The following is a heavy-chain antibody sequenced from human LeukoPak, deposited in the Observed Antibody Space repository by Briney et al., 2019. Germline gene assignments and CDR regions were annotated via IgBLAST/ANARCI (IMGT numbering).Heavy chain of an antibody. CDR3: ARDDCGDTCYPGGY. CDR1: GYTFTNYV. Sequence: ASVKVSCKASGYTFTNYVVHWVRQAPGQRPEWMGWINAGNGDSKYSQNFQGRVTITRDTSASTAYMELSSLTSEDTALYYCARDDCGDTCYPGGYWGQGTLVTVSS. CDR2: INAGNGDS. J-gene: IGHJ4*02. D-gene: IGHD2-21*01. V-gene: IGHV1-3*01.